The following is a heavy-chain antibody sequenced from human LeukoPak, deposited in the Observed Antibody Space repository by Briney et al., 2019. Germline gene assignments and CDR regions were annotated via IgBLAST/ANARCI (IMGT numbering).Heavy chain of an antibody. V-gene: IGHV1-69*04. J-gene: IGHJ5*02. CDR1: GGTFSSYA. CDR3: ARSSIYGGNSGWFDP. D-gene: IGHD4-23*01. CDR2: IIPILGIA. Sequence: SVKVSCKASGGTFSSYAISWVRQAPGQGLEWMGRIIPILGIANYAQKFQGRVTITADKSTSTAYMELSSLRSEDTAVYYCARSSIYGGNSGWFDPWGQGTLVTVSS.